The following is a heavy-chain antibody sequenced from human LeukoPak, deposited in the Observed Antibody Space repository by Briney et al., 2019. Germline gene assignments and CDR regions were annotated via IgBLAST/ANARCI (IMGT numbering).Heavy chain of an antibody. D-gene: IGHD5-12*01. J-gene: IGHJ5*02. V-gene: IGHV3-23*01. CDR3: ARGGYSGYVGEYGWFDP. CDR2: ISGSGGST. CDR1: GFTFSSDA. Sequence: PGGSLRLSCAASGFTFSSDAMSWVRQAPGKGLEWVSAISGSGGSTYYADSVKGRFTISRDNSKNTLYLQMNSLRAEDTAVYYCARGGYSGYVGEYGWFDPWGQGTLVTVSS.